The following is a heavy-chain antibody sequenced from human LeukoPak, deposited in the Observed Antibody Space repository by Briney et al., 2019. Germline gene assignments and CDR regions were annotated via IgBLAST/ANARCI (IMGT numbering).Heavy chain of an antibody. CDR3: TRDGQDSYVYYMVV. J-gene: IGHJ6*03. CDR2: INQDGSVK. D-gene: IGHD3-10*02. Sequence: GGSLRLSCAASGFTFSRYWMSWVRQAPGKGPEWVANINQDGSVKYYVDPVKGRFTISRDSAKNSLYLQMNSLRAEDTAVYYCTRDGQDSYVYYMVVWGKGTTVTVSS. V-gene: IGHV3-7*01. CDR1: GFTFSRYW.